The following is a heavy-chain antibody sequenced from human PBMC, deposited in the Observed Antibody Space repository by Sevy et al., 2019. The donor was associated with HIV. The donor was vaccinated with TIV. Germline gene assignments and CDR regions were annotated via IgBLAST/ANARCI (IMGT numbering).Heavy chain of an antibody. D-gene: IGHD3-10*01. CDR2: ISGSGGRT. Sequence: GGSLRLSCAASGFTFSSYAMSWVRQAPGKGLEWVSAISGSGGRTYYADSVKGWFTISRDNSKDTLYLQMNSLRAEDTAVYYCAKDSWYGSGSYDYYYYYMDVWGKGTTVTVSS. CDR3: AKDSWYGSGSYDYYYYYMDV. J-gene: IGHJ6*03. CDR1: GFTFSSYA. V-gene: IGHV3-23*01.